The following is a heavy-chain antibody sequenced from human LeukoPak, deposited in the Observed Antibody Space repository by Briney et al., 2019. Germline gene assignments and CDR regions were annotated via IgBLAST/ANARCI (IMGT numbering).Heavy chain of an antibody. V-gene: IGHV4-4*07. D-gene: IGHD2-15*01. CDR2: IYTSGST. CDR3: ARDQGYCSGGSCYSNLHFDY. J-gene: IGHJ4*02. Sequence: SETLSLTGTVSGGSISSYYWSWIRQPAGKGLEWNGRIYTSGSTNYNPSLKSRVTMSVDTSKNQFSLKLSSVTAADTAVYYCARDQGYCSGGSCYSNLHFDYWGQGTLVTVSS. CDR1: GGSISSYY.